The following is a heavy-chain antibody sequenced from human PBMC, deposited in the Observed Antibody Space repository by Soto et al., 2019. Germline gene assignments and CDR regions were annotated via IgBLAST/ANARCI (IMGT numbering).Heavy chain of an antibody. V-gene: IGHV4-39*01. J-gene: IGHJ3*02. D-gene: IGHD1-26*01. CDR1: GGSISSSSYY. CDR3: ARHSVGNLLPSGAFDI. CDR2: IYYSGST. Sequence: QLQLQESGPGLVKPSETLSLTCTVSGGSISSSSYYWGWIRQPPGKGLEWIGSIYYSGSTYYNPSLKSRVTISVDTSKNQFSLKLSSVTAADTAVYYCARHSVGNLLPSGAFDIWGQGTMVTVSS.